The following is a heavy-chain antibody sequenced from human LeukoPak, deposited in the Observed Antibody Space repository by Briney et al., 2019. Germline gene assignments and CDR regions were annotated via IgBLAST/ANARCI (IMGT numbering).Heavy chain of an antibody. CDR3: ARLELNYHYYYMDV. CDR2: IYTSGST. J-gene: IGHJ6*03. CDR1: GGSISSYY. V-gene: IGHV4-4*09. Sequence: SETLSLTCTVSGGSISSYYWSWIRQPPGKGLEWIGYIYTSGSTNYNPSLKSRVTISVDTSKNQFSLKLSSVTAADTAVYYCARLELNYHYYYMDVWGKGTTVTVSS.